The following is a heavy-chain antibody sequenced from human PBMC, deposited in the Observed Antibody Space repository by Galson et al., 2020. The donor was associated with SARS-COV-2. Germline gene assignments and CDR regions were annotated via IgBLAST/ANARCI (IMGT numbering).Heavy chain of an antibody. CDR2: ISAYNGNT. Sequence: ASVKVSCKASGYTFTSYGISWVRQAPGQGLEWMGWISAYNGNTNYAQKLQGRVTMTTDTSTSTAYMELRSLRSDDTAVYYCARDGLYDYVWGSYRHELLHYWGQGTLDTVSS. J-gene: IGHJ4*02. V-gene: IGHV1-18*01. CDR1: GYTFTSYG. D-gene: IGHD3-16*01. CDR3: ARDGLYDYVWGSYRHELLHY.